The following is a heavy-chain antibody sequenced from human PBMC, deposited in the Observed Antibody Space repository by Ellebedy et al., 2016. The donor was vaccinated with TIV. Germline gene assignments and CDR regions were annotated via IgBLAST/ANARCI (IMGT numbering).Heavy chain of an antibody. CDR3: ARGRNAESFQH. J-gene: IGHJ1*01. D-gene: IGHD1-14*01. CDR2: IYYSGST. CDR1: GDSIRNYY. V-gene: IGHV4-59*08. Sequence: MPSETLSLTCTVSGDSIRNYYWNWLRQPPGKGLEWIGYIYYSGSTKYNPSLKSRVTISVDTSKNQFSLKLRSVTAADTAVYYCARGRNAESFQHWGQGTLVTVSS.